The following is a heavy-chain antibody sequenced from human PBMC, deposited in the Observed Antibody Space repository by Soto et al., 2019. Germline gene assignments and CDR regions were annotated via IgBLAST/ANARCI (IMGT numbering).Heavy chain of an antibody. V-gene: IGHV1-69*05. CDR1: GGTFSSYA. CDR2: IIPIFGTA. D-gene: IGHD2-15*01. CDR3: ARDASCGGGSGYAGNYYYYNGMDV. J-gene: IGHJ6*02. Sequence: GASVKVSCKASGGTFSSYAISWVRQAPGQGLEWMGGIIPIFGTANYAQKFQGRVTMTTDTSTSTAYMELRSLRSDDTAVYYCARDASCGGGSGYAGNYYYYNGMDVWGQGTTVTVSS.